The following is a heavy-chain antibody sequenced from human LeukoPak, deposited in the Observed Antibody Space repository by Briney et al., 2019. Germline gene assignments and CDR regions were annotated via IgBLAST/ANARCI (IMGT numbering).Heavy chain of an antibody. CDR3: ARHSGDYGDYPNWFDP. V-gene: IGHV4-59*08. J-gene: IGHJ5*02. Sequence: SETLSLTCTVSGGSISYYYWSWIRQPPGKGLEWIGYIYYSGTTNYNPSLLSRVTISVDTSKNQFSLKLTSVTAADTAIYYCARHSGDYGDYPNWFDPWGQGTLVTVSS. CDR2: IYYSGTT. D-gene: IGHD4-17*01. CDR1: GGSISYYY.